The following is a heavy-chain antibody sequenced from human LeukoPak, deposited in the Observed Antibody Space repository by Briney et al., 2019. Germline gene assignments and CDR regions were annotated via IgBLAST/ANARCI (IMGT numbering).Heavy chain of an antibody. CDR1: GYSISSGYY. D-gene: IGHD2-2*02. CDR3: ARGVGYCSSTSCYTPYYYYMDV. CDR2: IYHSGST. Sequence: KPSETLSLTCAVSGYSISSGYYWGWIRQPPGKGLEWIGSIYHSGSTYYNPSLKSRVTISVDTSKNQFSLKLSSVTAADTAVYYCARGVGYCSSTSCYTPYYYYMDVWGKGTTVTVSS. V-gene: IGHV4-38-2*01. J-gene: IGHJ6*03.